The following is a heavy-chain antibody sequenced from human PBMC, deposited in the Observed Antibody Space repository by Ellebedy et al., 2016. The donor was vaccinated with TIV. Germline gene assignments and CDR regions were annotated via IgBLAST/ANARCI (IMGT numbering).Heavy chain of an antibody. CDR2: IIPIFGSA. CDR3: ARDRLSEVLNGGLGVNQLLAPYYMDV. V-gene: IGHV1-69*13. D-gene: IGHD2-2*01. J-gene: IGHJ6*03. CDR1: GGTFSSYA. Sequence: SVKVSXXASGGTFSSYAISWVRQAPGQGLEWMGGIIPIFGSANYAQKFQGRVTIIADESTGTAYMELSSLRSEDTAVYYCARDRLSEVLNGGLGVNQLLAPYYMDVWGKGTTVTVSS.